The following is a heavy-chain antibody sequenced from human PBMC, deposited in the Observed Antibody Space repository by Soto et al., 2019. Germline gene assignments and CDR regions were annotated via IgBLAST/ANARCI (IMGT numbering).Heavy chain of an antibody. Sequence: SETLSLTCTVSGDSIITSNYYWVWIRQPPGEGLEWIGHIFYSGSTYYNPSLKSRVTISVDTSKNQFSLKLSSITAADTAVYFWTTRGGGDYLFDSWGQGMLVTVSS. V-gene: IGHV4-39*01. CDR2: IFYSGST. J-gene: IGHJ4*02. D-gene: IGHD4-17*01. CDR1: GDSIITSNYY. CDR3: TTRGGGDYLFDS.